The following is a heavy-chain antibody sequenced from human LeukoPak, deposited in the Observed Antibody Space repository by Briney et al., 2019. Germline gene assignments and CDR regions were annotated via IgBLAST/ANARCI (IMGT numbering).Heavy chain of an antibody. CDR1: GYKFTNYW. J-gene: IGHJ4*02. CDR2: IYPRDSDT. D-gene: IGHD6-25*01. Sequence: HGESLKISCKGSGYKFTNYWIAWVRQMPGQGLEWLGIIYPRDSDTRYSPSFQGQVSISVDTSIDTAYLQWSSMKASDTAMYYCARLLAAPYYINFWGQGTLVTVSS. V-gene: IGHV5-51*01. CDR3: ARLLAAPYYINF.